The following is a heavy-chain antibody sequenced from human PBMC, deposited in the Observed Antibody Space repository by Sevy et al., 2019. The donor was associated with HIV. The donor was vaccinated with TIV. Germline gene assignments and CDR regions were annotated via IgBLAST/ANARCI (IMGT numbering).Heavy chain of an antibody. J-gene: IGHJ6*02. V-gene: IGHV3-7*01. CDR3: AINSDYGMDA. D-gene: IGHD4-4*01. Sequence: GESLKISCVVSGLTFSNYWMSWVRQAPGKGLEWVANINQNGSEIYSVDPVKARFTFSRDNAKNSVYLQMNSLRAEDTAVYYCAINSDYGMDAWGQGTTVTVSS. CDR2: INQNGSEI. CDR1: GLTFSNYW.